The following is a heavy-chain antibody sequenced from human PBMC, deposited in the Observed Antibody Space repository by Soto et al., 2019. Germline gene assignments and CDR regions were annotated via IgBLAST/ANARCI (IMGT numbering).Heavy chain of an antibody. J-gene: IGHJ5*02. Sequence: SETLSLTCTVSGGSVSSGSYYWSWIRQPPGKGLEWIGYIYYSGSTNYNPSLKSRVTISVDTSKNQFSLKLSSVTAADTAVYYCARGTRGRKWLLLERNWFDPWGQGTLVTVSS. V-gene: IGHV4-61*01. CDR3: ARGTRGRKWLLLERNWFDP. CDR2: IYYSGST. D-gene: IGHD3-22*01. CDR1: GGSVSSGSYY.